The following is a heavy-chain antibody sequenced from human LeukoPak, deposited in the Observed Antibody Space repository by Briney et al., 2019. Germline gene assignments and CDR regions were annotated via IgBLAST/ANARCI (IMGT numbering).Heavy chain of an antibody. D-gene: IGHD5-24*01. J-gene: IGHJ3*02. CDR1: GGSISSGGYY. CDR3: ASVEMATMERAFDI. V-gene: IGHV4-31*03. Sequence: SQTLSPTCTVSGGSISSGGYYWSWIRQHPGKGLEWIGYIYYSGSTYYNPSLKSRVTISVDTSKNQFSLKLSSVTAADTAVYYCASVEMATMERAFDIWGQGTMVTVSS. CDR2: IYYSGST.